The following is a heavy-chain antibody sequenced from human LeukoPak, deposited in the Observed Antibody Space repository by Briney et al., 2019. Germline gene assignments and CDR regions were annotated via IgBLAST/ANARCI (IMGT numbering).Heavy chain of an antibody. CDR1: GGSISSGYY. Sequence: SETLSLTCTVSGGSISSGYYWGWIRQPPGKGLEWIGSIYHSGSTYYNPSLKSRVTISVDTSKNQFSLKLSSVTAADTAVYYCASGGHIVVVTAKEYYFDYWGQGTLVTVSS. D-gene: IGHD2-21*02. V-gene: IGHV4-38-2*02. CDR3: ASGGHIVVVTAKEYYFDY. CDR2: IYHSGST. J-gene: IGHJ4*02.